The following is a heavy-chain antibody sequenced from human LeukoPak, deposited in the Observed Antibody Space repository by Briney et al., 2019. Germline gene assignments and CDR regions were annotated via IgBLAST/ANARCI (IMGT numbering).Heavy chain of an antibody. J-gene: IGHJ6*02. D-gene: IGHD2-21*01. CDR3: ASPGLVASHYYGMDV. V-gene: IGHV3-48*01. Sequence: GGSLRLSCAASGFTFSSYSMNWVRQAPGKGLEWVSYISSSSSTIHYADSVKGRFTISRDNSKNTLYLQMNSLRAEDTAVYFCASPGLVASHYYGMDVWGQGTTVTVSS. CDR2: ISSSSSTI. CDR1: GFTFSSYS.